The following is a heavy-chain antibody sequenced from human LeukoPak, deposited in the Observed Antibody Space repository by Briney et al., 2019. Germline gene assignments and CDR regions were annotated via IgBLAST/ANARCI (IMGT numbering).Heavy chain of an antibody. CDR3: AREELLWFHSIDY. D-gene: IGHD3-10*01. J-gene: IGHJ4*02. V-gene: IGHV3-7*01. Sequence: GGSLRLSCAASGFTFSSYWMSWVRQAPGKGLEWVANIKQDGSEKYYVDSVKGRFTISRDNAKNSLYLQMNSLRAENTAVYYCAREELLWFHSIDYWGQGTLVTVSS. CDR2: IKQDGSEK. CDR1: GFTFSSYW.